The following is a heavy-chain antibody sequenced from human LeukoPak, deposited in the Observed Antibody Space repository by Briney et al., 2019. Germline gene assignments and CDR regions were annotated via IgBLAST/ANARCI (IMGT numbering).Heavy chain of an antibody. CDR3: ARVVQSTDSSGFYLPEYFQH. D-gene: IGHD3-22*01. Sequence: PSETLSLTCDVSGDSISGNNGWTWVRQPPGKGLEWIGEIYHSGSTVYNPSLKSRVTISVDKSKNQFSLRLTSVTAADTAVYYCARVVQSTDSSGFYLPEYFQHWGQGTLVTVSS. J-gene: IGHJ1*01. CDR2: IYHSGST. V-gene: IGHV4-4*02. CDR1: GDSISGNNG.